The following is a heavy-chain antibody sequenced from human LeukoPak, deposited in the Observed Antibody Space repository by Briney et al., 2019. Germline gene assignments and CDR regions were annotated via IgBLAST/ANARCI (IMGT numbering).Heavy chain of an antibody. CDR1: GGSISSYY. Sequence: SETLSLTCTVSGGSISSYYWSWIRQPPGKGLEWIGYIYYSGSTNYNPSLKSRVTISVDTSKNQFSLKLSSVTAADTAVYYCARGTTTVIYYHDSSGQGSDAFDIWGQGTMVTVSS. CDR3: ARGTTTVIYYHDSSGQGSDAFDI. D-gene: IGHD3-22*01. J-gene: IGHJ3*02. CDR2: IYYSGST. V-gene: IGHV4-59*01.